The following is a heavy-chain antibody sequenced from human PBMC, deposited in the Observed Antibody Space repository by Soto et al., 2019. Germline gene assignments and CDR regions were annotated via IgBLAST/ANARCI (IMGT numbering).Heavy chain of an antibody. CDR3: ARSEDPQWYRGSAFDL. J-gene: IGHJ3*01. D-gene: IGHD1-26*01. V-gene: IGHV1-69*01. CDR1: GGTFSSYA. CDR2: IIPIFGTA. Sequence: QVQLVQSGAEVKKPGSSVQVSCKASGGTFSSYAISWVRQAPGHGLEWMGGIIPIFGTANYAQKFQGRVTITADESTRTAYMELSSLRSEDTAVYYCARSEDPQWYRGSAFDLWGQGTMVTVSS.